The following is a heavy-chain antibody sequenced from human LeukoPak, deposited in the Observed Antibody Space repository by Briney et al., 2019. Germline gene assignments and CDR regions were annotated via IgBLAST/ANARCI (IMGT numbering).Heavy chain of an antibody. CDR1: GYTFTGYY. D-gene: IGHD3-10*01. CDR2: INPNSGGT. Sequence: ASVKVSCKASGYTFTGYYMHWVRQAPGQGLEWMGWINPNSGGTNYAQKFQGRVTTTRDTSISTAYMELSRLRSDDTAVYYCARSRSGSGSYLAYWGQGTLVTVSS. V-gene: IGHV1-2*02. CDR3: ARSRSGSGSYLAY. J-gene: IGHJ4*02.